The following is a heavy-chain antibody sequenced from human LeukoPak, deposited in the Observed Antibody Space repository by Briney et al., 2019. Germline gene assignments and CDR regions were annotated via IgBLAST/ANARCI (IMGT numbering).Heavy chain of an antibody. CDR3: AKCSAGSCYASGAFDY. V-gene: IGHV3-23*01. J-gene: IGHJ4*02. D-gene: IGHD2-15*01. CDR2: ISGSGDAT. CDR1: GFTFSNYA. Sequence: GGSLRVSCAASGFTFSNYAMSWVRQAPGKGLEWVSGISGSGDATWYADSVKGRFTTSRDNSKNTVNLQMNSLRPEDTAVYYCAKCSAGSCYASGAFDYWCQGTLVTVSS.